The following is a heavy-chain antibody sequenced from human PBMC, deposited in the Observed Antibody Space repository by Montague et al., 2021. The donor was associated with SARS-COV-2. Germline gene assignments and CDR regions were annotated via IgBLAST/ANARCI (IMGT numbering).Heavy chain of an antibody. D-gene: IGHD5-18*01. CDR1: GLTFSSYA. CDR3: ARDLSGYSYGFDY. V-gene: IGHV3-30-3*01. Sequence: SLRLSCAASGLTFSSYAMHWVRQAPGKGLEWVAVISYDGSNKYYADSXKGRFTISRDNSKNTLYLQMNSLRAEDTAVYYCARDLSGYSYGFDYWGQGTLVTVSS. CDR2: ISYDGSNK. J-gene: IGHJ4*02.